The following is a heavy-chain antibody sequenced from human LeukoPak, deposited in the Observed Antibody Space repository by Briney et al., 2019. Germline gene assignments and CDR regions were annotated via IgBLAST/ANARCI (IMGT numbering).Heavy chain of an antibody. CDR1: GGSISSYY. Sequence: PSETLSLTCTVSGGSISSYYWSWIRHPPGKGLEWIGYIYYSGSTNYNPSLKSRVTISVDTSKNQSSLKLSSVTAADTAVYYCARQGGGFWYFDLWGRGTLVTVSS. J-gene: IGHJ2*01. CDR3: ARQGGGFWYFDL. D-gene: IGHD6-25*01. CDR2: IYYSGST. V-gene: IGHV4-59*08.